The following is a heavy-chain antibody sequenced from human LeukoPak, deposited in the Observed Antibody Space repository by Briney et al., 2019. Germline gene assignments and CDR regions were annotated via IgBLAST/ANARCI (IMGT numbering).Heavy chain of an antibody. CDR3: ARNKWAGAAGAFDI. Sequence: ASVKVSCKASGYSFTGYYMHWVRQAPGQGLEWMGCINPNSGGTDYAQKFQGRVTMTRDTSISTAYMELSRLRSDDTAVYYCARNKWAGAAGAFDIWGQGTMVTVSS. D-gene: IGHD1/OR15-1a*01. J-gene: IGHJ3*02. CDR2: INPNSGGT. V-gene: IGHV1-2*02. CDR1: GYSFTGYY.